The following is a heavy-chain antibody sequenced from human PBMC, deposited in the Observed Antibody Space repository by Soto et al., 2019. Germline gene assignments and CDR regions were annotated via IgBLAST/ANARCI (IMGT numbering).Heavy chain of an antibody. CDR2: ISGGAGST. D-gene: IGHD3-10*01. CDR1: GFSVSTHA. CDR3: AKEGYVSGFL. Sequence: GGSLRLSCAVSGFSVSTHAIIWVRQGPGKGLEWVSGISGGAGSTYYADSVKGRFTISRDNPKNALYLQMNSLRADDTAVYYCAKEGYVSGFLWGQGTLVTAPQ. V-gene: IGHV3-23*01. J-gene: IGHJ4*02.